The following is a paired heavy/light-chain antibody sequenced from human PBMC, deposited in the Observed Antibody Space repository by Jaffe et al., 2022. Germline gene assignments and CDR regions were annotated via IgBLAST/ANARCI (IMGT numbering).Light chain of an antibody. CDR1: QSISSY. CDR2: AAS. Sequence: DIQMTQSPSSLSASVGDRVTITCRASQSISSYLNWYQQKPGKAPKLLIYAASSLQSGVPSRFSGSGSGTDFTLTISSLQPEDFATYYCQQSYSTLPWYTFGQGTKLEIK. CDR3: QQSYSTLPWYT. V-gene: IGKV1-39*01. J-gene: IGKJ2*01.
Heavy chain of an antibody. J-gene: IGHJ4*02. Sequence: EVQLVESGGGLVQPGRSLRLSCAASGFTFDDYAMHWVRQAPGKGLEWVSGISWNSGSIGYADSVKGRFTISRDNAKNSLYLQMNSLRAEDTALYYCAKANYDFWSALGDYFDYWGQGTLVTVSS. D-gene: IGHD3-3*01. V-gene: IGHV3-9*01. CDR3: AKANYDFWSALGDYFDY. CDR1: GFTFDDYA. CDR2: ISWNSGSI.